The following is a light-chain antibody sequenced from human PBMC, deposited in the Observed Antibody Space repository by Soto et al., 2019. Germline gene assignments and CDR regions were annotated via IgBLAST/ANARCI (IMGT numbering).Light chain of an antibody. J-gene: IGLJ1*01. V-gene: IGLV1-51*02. CDR1: SSNIGSND. CDR3: GTWDSSLIAL. Sequence: QSVLTQPPSVSAAPGQKVTISCSGNSSNIGSNDVSWYQQLPGKAPKLLIYENSQRPSGIPDRFSGSKSGTSATLGITGLQTGDEADYYCGTWDSSLIALFGTGTKATV. CDR2: ENS.